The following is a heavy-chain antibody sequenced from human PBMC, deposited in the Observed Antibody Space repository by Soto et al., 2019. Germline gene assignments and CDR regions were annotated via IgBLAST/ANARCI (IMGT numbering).Heavy chain of an antibody. J-gene: IGHJ6*02. V-gene: IGHV1-3*01. CDR1: GYTFTSYG. CDR2: INACNGNT. Sequence: ASVKVSCKASGYTFTSYGISLVRQAPGQRLEWMGWINACNGNTKYSQKFQGRVTITRDTSASTAYMELSSLRSEDTAVYYCARDSGGMDVWGQGTTVTVSS. CDR3: ARDSGGMDV.